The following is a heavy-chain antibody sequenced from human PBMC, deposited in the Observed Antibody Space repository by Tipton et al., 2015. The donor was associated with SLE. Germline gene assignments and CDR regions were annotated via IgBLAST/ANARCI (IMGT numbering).Heavy chain of an antibody. Sequence: SLRLSCAASGFTFRNYAMTWVRQAPGKGLEWVSAISSIGGSTYYSDAVKGRFTISRDNSKNTMYLQMNSLRGEDTATYYCARELEDGFNFDKFDYWGQGTLVIVSP. J-gene: IGHJ4*02. D-gene: IGHD5-24*01. V-gene: IGHV3-23*01. CDR2: ISSIGGST. CDR1: GFTFRNYA. CDR3: ARELEDGFNFDKFDY.